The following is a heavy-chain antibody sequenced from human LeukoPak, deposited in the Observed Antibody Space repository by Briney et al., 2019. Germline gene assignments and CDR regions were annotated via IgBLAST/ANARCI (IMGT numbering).Heavy chain of an antibody. Sequence: SGPGLVKLSQTLSLTCAISGDSVSSNSAAWNWIRQSPSRGLEWLGRTYYRSKWYNDYAVSVKSRITINPDTSKNQFSLQLTSVTPEDTAVYYCARGFPYSVRHSIAAAGTYQPYYFDYWGQGTLVTVSS. J-gene: IGHJ4*02. D-gene: IGHD6-13*01. V-gene: IGHV6-1*01. CDR1: GDSVSSNSAA. CDR2: TYYRSKWYN. CDR3: ARGFPYSVRHSIAAAGTYQPYYFDY.